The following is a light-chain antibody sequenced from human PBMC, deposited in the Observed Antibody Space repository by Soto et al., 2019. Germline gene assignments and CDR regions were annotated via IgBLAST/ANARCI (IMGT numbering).Light chain of an antibody. Sequence: DIVMTQSQKSLAVSLSERATINCKSSHSILYSSNNKNYLSWYQQRPGQPPKLLFYWASTRESGVPDRFSGSGSGTHFTLTITSLQAEDVAVYYCQQYSSSPPTFCQVAKV. CDR3: QQYSSSPPT. V-gene: IGKV4-1*01. CDR2: WAS. CDR1: HSILYSSNNKNY. J-gene: IGKJ1*01.